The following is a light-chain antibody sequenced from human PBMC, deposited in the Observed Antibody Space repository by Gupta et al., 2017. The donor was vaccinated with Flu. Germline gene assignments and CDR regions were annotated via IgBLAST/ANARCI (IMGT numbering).Light chain of an antibody. Sequence: QSALTQSRSVSGHPGQSVTISCTGTSSDVGGYNFVSWYQQHPGQAPKLMVYDVSEWPSGVPDRFSGSKSGNTASLTISGLQAEDGADYFCFSYAGSYHVIFGGGTKLTVL. J-gene: IGLJ2*01. CDR3: FSYAGSYHVI. CDR2: DVS. CDR1: SSDVGGYNF. V-gene: IGLV2-11*01.